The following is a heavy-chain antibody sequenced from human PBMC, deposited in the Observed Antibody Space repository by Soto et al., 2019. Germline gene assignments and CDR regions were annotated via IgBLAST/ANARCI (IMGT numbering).Heavy chain of an antibody. V-gene: IGHV3-23*01. CDR3: AKDRHCSSTSCYSWFDP. CDR1: GFTFSSYA. CDR2: ISGSGGST. Sequence: EVQLLESGGGLVQPGGSLRLSCAASGFTFSSYAMSWVRQAPGKGLEWVSAISGSGGSTYYADSVKGRFTISRDNSKNTLYLQMNSLRAEDTAVYYCAKDRHCSSTSCYSWFDPWGQGTLVTVSS. D-gene: IGHD2-2*02. J-gene: IGHJ5*02.